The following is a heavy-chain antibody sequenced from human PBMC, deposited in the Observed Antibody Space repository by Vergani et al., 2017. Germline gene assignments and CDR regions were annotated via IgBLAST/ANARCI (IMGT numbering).Heavy chain of an antibody. CDR3: ARDYSFGWPPPLYGMDV. CDR2: ICSGGST. D-gene: IGHD1-26*01. V-gene: IGHV3-53*01. CDR1: GFTVSSNY. Sequence: EVQLVESGGGLIQPGGSLRLSCAASGFTVSSNYMSWVRQAPGKGLEWVSVICSGGSTYYADSVKGRFTISRDNSKNTLYLQMNSLRAEDTAVYYCARDYSFGWPPPLYGMDVWGQGTTVTVSS. J-gene: IGHJ6*02.